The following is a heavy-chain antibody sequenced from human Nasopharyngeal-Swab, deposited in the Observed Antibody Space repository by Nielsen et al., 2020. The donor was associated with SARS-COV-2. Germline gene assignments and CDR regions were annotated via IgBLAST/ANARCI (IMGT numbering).Heavy chain of an antibody. D-gene: IGHD3-3*01. V-gene: IGHV3-48*03. CDR2: ISSRGSTI. J-gene: IGHJ6*02. Sequence: GESLKISCAASGFTFSSYEMNWVRQAPGKGLEWVSYISSRGSTIYYADSVKGRFTISRDNAKNSLYLQMNSLRAEDTAVYYCARMTATIFGVVTVSYYGMDVWGQGTTVTVSS. CDR3: ARMTATIFGVVTVSYYGMDV. CDR1: GFTFSSYE.